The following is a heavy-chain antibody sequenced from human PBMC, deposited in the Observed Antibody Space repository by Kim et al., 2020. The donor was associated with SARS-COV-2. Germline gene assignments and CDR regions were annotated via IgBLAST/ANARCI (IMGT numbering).Heavy chain of an antibody. CDR3: ARDLVVGAHDY. CDR2: IYSGGST. J-gene: IGHJ4*02. D-gene: IGHD1-26*01. Sequence: GGSLRLSCAASGFTVSSNYMSWVRQAPGKGLEWVSVIYSGGSTYYADSVKGRFTISRDNSKNKLYLQMNSLRAEDTAVYYCARDLVVGAHDYWGQGTLVTVSS. CDR1: GFTVSSNY. V-gene: IGHV3-53*01.